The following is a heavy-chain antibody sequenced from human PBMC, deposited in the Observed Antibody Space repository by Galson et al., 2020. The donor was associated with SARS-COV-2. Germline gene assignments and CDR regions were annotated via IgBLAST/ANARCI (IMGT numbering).Heavy chain of an antibody. CDR3: ARQPHYSGYATYYYYYGMDV. Sequence: GESLKIYCKASGYTFTDCWIGWVRPEPGKGLEWMGIVNPADSENRYSPSFQGQVTISADKSISTAYPQWSSLKASDTAMYYCARQPHYSGYATYYYYYGMDVWGQGTTVTVSS. J-gene: IGHJ6*02. V-gene: IGHV5-51*01. CDR2: VNPADSEN. D-gene: IGHD5-12*01. CDR1: GYTFTDCW.